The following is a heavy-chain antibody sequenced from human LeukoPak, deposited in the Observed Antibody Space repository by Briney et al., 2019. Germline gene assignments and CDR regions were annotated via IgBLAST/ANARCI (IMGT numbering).Heavy chain of an antibody. CDR2: IYPGDSDT. J-gene: IGHJ5*02. D-gene: IGHD2-2*02. V-gene: IGHV5-51*01. CDR3: ARAGCSSTSCYNGMNWFDP. Sequence: GESLKISCKGSGYSFTSYWIGWVRQMPGKGLEWMGIIYPGDSDTRYSPSFQGQVTISADKSISTAYLQWSSLKASDTAMYYCARAGCSSTSCYNGMNWFDPWGQGTLVTVSS. CDR1: GYSFTSYW.